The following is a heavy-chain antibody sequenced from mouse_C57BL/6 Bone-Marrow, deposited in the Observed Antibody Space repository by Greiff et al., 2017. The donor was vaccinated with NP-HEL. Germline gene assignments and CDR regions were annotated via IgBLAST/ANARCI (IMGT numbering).Heavy chain of an antibody. Sequence: VKLVESGPGLVAPSQSLSITCTVSGFSLTSYAISWVRQPPGKGLEWLGVIWTGGGTNSNSALKSRLSISKDNSKSQVFLKMNSLQTDDTARYYCARTLYGSSYLAWFAYWGQGTLVTVSA. CDR3: ARTLYGSSYLAWFAY. J-gene: IGHJ3*01. D-gene: IGHD1-1*01. CDR1: GFSLTSYA. V-gene: IGHV2-9-1*01. CDR2: IWTGGGT.